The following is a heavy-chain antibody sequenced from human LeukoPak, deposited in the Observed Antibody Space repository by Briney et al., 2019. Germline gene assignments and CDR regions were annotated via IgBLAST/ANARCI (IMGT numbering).Heavy chain of an antibody. CDR1: GGSFRGYY. V-gene: IGHV4-34*01. Sequence: SETLSLTCAVYGGSFRGYYWSWIRQPPGKRLEWIGEINHSGSTNYNPSLKSRVTLSLDTSMKKFSLKLNSVTAADTAVYYCASTERCSTTCPLDYWGQGTLVTVSS. CDR3: ASTERCSTTCPLDY. J-gene: IGHJ4*02. CDR2: INHSGST. D-gene: IGHD2-2*01.